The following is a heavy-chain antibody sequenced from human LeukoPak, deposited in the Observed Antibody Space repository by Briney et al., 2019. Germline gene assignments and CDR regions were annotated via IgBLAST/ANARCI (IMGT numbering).Heavy chain of an antibody. J-gene: IGHJ4*02. Sequence: PGGSLRLSCAASGFTFSSYGMHWVRQAPGKGLEWVAVIWYDGSNKYYADSVKGRFTISRDNSKNTLYLQMNGLRAEDTAVYYCARDWGIAAAEYYFDYWGQGTLVTVSS. V-gene: IGHV3-33*01. CDR1: GFTFSSYG. CDR3: ARDWGIAAAEYYFDY. CDR2: IWYDGSNK. D-gene: IGHD6-13*01.